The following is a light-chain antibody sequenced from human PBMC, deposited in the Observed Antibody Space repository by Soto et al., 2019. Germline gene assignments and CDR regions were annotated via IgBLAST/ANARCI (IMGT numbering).Light chain of an antibody. CDR3: QQYYSPLPLT. Sequence: DIQMTQSPSTLSGSVGDRVTITCRASQTISSWLAWYQQKPGKAPKLLIYWASTRESGVPDRFSCSGSGTDFTLTISSLQAEDVAVYYCQQYYSPLPLTFGGGTKVEIK. CDR2: WAS. J-gene: IGKJ4*01. V-gene: IGKV1-5*03. CDR1: QTISSW.